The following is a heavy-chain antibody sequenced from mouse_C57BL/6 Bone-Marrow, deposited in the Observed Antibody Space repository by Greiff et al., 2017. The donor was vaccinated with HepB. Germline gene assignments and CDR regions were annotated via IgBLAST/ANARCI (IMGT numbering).Heavy chain of an antibody. J-gene: IGHJ4*01. D-gene: IGHD1-1*01. CDR2: IRNKANGYTT. Sequence: EVMLVESGGGLVQPGGSLSLSCAASGFTFTDYYMSWVRQPPGKALEWLGFIRNKANGYTTEYSASVKGRFTISRDNSQSILYLQMNALRAEDSATYYCARSILLRRRGYAMDYWGQGTSVTVSS. CDR3: ARSILLRRRGYAMDY. V-gene: IGHV7-3*01. CDR1: GFTFTDYY.